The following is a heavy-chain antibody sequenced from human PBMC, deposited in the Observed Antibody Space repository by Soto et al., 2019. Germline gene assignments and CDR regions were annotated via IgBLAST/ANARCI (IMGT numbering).Heavy chain of an antibody. Sequence: PVGSLRLSCAASGFTFSSYWMHWVRQAPGKGLVWVSRINSDGSSTSYADSVKGRFTISRDNAKNTLYLQMNSLRAEDTAVYYCARDAGIYYYYYGMDVWGQGTTVTVSS. V-gene: IGHV3-74*01. CDR3: ARDAGIYYYYYGMDV. CDR2: INSDGSST. J-gene: IGHJ6*02. CDR1: GFTFSSYW.